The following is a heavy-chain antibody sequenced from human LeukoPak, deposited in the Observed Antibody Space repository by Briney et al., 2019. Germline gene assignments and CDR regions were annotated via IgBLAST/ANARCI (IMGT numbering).Heavy chain of an antibody. CDR1: GGSISSHY. CDR2: IYYSGST. J-gene: IGHJ4*02. CDR3: ASGYSYDYLDY. V-gene: IGHV4-59*11. D-gene: IGHD5-18*01. Sequence: SETLSLTCTVSGGSISSHYWSWIRQPPGKGLEWIGYIYYSGSTNYNPSLKSRVTISVDTSKNQFSLKLSSVTAADTAVYYCASGYSYDYLDYWGQGTLVTVSS.